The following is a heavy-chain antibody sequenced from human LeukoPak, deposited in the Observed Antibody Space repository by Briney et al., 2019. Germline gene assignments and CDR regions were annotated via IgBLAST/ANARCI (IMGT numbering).Heavy chain of an antibody. V-gene: IGHV1-2*02. J-gene: IGHJ4*02. CDR1: GYTFTGYY. CDR3: ARDWVTVAGTTRDY. Sequence: ASVKVSCKASGYTFTGYYMHWARQAPGQGLEWMGWINPNSGGTNYAQKFQGRVTMTRDTSISTAYMELSRLRSDDTAVYYCARDWVTVAGTTRDYWGQGTLVTVSS. CDR2: INPNSGGT. D-gene: IGHD6-19*01.